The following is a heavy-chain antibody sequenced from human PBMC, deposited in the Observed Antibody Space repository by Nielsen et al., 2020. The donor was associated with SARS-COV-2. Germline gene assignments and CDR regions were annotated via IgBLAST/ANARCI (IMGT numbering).Heavy chain of an antibody. V-gene: IGHV1-2*04. D-gene: IGHD3-22*01. J-gene: IGHJ4*02. Sequence: ASVKVSCKASGYTFTGYYMHWVRQAPGQGLEWMGWINPNSGGTNYAQKFQGWVTMTTDTSTSTAYMELRSLRSDDTAVYYCARDLSRYYDSSSYYCDYWGQGTLVTVSS. CDR1: GYTFTGYY. CDR2: INPNSGGT. CDR3: ARDLSRYYDSSSYYCDY.